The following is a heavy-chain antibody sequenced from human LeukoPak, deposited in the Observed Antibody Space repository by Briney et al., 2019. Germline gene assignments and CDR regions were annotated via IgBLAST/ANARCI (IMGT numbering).Heavy chain of an antibody. CDR3: ARGTSRDYGDYDDY. CDR1: GFTFSSYW. D-gene: IGHD4-17*01. Sequence: GGSLRLSCAASGFTFSSYWMNWVRQAPGKGLEWVAHIKQDGSEKYYVDPVKGRFTISRDNAKNSLYLQMNSLRAEDTALYYCARGTSRDYGDYDDYWGQGTLVTVSS. CDR2: IKQDGSEK. J-gene: IGHJ4*02. V-gene: IGHV3-7*01.